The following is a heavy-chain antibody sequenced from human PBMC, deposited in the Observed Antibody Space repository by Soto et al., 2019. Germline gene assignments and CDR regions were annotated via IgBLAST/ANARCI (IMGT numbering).Heavy chain of an antibody. D-gene: IGHD3-10*01. CDR2: IYYSGST. Sequence: ETLSLTCTVSGGSISSYYWSWIRQPPGKGLEWIGYIYYSGSTNYNPSLKSRVTISVDTSKNQFSLKLSSVTAADTAVYYCARDTMVRGVIMSYDYGMDVWGQGTTVTVSS. V-gene: IGHV4-59*01. CDR3: ARDTMVRGVIMSYDYGMDV. CDR1: GGSISSYY. J-gene: IGHJ6*02.